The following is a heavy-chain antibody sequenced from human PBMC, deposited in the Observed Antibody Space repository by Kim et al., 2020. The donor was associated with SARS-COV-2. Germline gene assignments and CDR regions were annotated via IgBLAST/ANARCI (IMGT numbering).Heavy chain of an antibody. CDR1: GFTFSSYW. CDR3: AREGDSGYDGPVDY. J-gene: IGHJ4*02. CDR2: IKQDGSEK. Sequence: GGSPRLSCAASGFTFSSYWMSWVRQAPGKGLEWVANIKQDGSEKYYVDSVKGRFTISRDNAKNSLYLQMNSLRAEDTAVYYCAREGDSGYDGPVDYWGQGTLVTVSS. V-gene: IGHV3-7*03. D-gene: IGHD5-12*01.